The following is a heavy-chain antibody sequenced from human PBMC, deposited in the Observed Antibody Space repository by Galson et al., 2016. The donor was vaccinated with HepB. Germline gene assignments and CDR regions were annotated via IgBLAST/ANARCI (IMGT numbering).Heavy chain of an antibody. Sequence: SLRLSCAASGFTFSNYVMTWVRQAPGKGLEWVSAISGSGTNTYYEDSVKGRFTISSDNSKNTLFLQMNSLTAEDTAVYYCAKSLLGVTLVSYYYGMDVWGQGTTVTVSS. CDR1: GFTFSNYV. J-gene: IGHJ6*02. D-gene: IGHD2-21*02. V-gene: IGHV3-23*01. CDR3: AKSLLGVTLVSYYYGMDV. CDR2: ISGSGTNT.